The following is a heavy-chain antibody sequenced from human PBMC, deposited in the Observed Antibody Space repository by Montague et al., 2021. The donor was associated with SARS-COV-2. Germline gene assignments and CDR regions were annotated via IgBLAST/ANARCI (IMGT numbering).Heavy chain of an antibody. CDR2: ISQSGNT. Sequence: SETLSLTCAVFGESFSRYYWSWIRQPPGKGLEWIGEISQSGNTKYNPYLQSRVPISLDTSRNKFSLKVSSVTAADTAIYYCARLGDGIVPSPILGLGPYYSFYYMDVWGKGTTVTVSS. CDR1: GESFSRYY. D-gene: IGHD2-2*02. J-gene: IGHJ6*03. V-gene: IGHV4-34*01. CDR3: ARLGDGIVPSPILGLGPYYSFYYMDV.